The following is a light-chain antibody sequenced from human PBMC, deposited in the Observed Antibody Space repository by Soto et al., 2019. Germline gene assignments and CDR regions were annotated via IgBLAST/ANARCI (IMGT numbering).Light chain of an antibody. Sequence: DSQMTQSPSTLSASVGDRFTITCRASQSISRWLAWHQQKKGKAPRIVIYDASNLQRGVPSRFSGSGSGTEFNLTITSPQTEDFATYYCQQYNDYSGMFGQGTKVDIK. CDR3: QQYNDYSGM. V-gene: IGKV1-5*01. CDR2: DAS. J-gene: IGKJ1*01. CDR1: QSISRW.